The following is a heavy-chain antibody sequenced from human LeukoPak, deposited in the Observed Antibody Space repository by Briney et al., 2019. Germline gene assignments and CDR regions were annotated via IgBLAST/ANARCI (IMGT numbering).Heavy chain of an antibody. D-gene: IGHD2-2*01. V-gene: IGHV1-2*06. CDR2: INPNSGGT. CDR1: GYTFTGYY. J-gene: IGHJ5*02. CDR3: ARHYKNLVVATRAMANCFDP. Sequence: ASVKVSCKASGYTFTGYYMHWVRQAPGQGLEWMGRINPNSGGTNYAQKFQGRVTMTRDTSISTAYMELSRLRSDDTAVYYCARHYKNLVVATRAMANCFDPWGQGTLVTVSS.